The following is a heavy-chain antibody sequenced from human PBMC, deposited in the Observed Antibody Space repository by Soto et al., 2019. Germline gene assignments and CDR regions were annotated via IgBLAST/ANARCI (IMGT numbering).Heavy chain of an antibody. J-gene: IGHJ4*02. CDR1: GFSFGPSG. V-gene: IGHV3-33*01. CDR3: ARDGSHYDVDY. D-gene: IGHD4-4*01. Sequence: LVESGGGVAQPGRSLRLSCATSGFSFGPSGMHWVRQAPGKGLEWVAIIWNDGSTTYYADSVRDRFTISRDNSKNTLYLQMNSLRDEHTAVYYCARDGSHYDVDYWGQGTLVTVSS. CDR2: IWNDGSTT.